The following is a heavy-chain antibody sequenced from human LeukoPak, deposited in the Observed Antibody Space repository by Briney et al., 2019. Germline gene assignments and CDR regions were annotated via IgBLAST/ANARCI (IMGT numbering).Heavy chain of an antibody. CDR2: ISSSSSYI. D-gene: IGHD1-26*01. J-gene: IGHJ4*02. CDR3: ARVTGSRPYDY. CDR1: GFTFSSYS. V-gene: IGHV3-21*01. Sequence: PGGSQRLSCAASGFTFSSYSMNWVRQAPGKGLEWVSSISSSSSYIYYADSVKGRFTNSRDNAKNSLYLQMNSLRAEDAAVYYCARVTGSRPYDYWGQGTLVTVSS.